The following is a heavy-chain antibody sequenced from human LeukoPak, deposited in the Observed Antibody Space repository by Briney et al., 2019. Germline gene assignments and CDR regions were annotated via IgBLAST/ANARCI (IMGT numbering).Heavy chain of an antibody. CDR1: GYTLTELS. D-gene: IGHD3-10*01. CDR2: SDPEDGET. V-gene: IGHV1-24*01. Sequence: ASVKVSCKVSGYTLTELSMHWVRQAPGKGLEWMGGSDPEDGETIYAQKFQGRVTMTEDTSTDTAYMQLRSLRSDDTAVYYCARAQGEDYYGSHWGQGTLVSVSS. J-gene: IGHJ4*02. CDR3: ARAQGEDYYGSH.